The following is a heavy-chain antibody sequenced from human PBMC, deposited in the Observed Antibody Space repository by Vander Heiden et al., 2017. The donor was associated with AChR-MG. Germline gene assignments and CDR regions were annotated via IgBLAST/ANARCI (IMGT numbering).Heavy chain of an antibody. CDR3: ARDGAKFYNWFDP. Sequence: QVQLVQSGPEVKKPAASVKASCKASGYTFTSYAMHWVRQAPGQRLEWMGWINAGNGNTKYSRKCQVRVTITRDTSASTAYMELSSMRSEDTAVYYCARDGAKFYNWFDPWGQGTLVTVSS. J-gene: IGHJ5*02. CDR1: GYTFTSYA. CDR2: INAGNGNT. V-gene: IGHV1-3*01. D-gene: IGHD2-15*01.